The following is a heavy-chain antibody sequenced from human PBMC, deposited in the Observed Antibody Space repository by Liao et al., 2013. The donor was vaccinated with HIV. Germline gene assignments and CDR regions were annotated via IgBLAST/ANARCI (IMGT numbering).Heavy chain of an antibody. D-gene: IGHD1-26*01. CDR3: ARDAHIVGATTLGYYYYYMDV. CDR2: IYTSGST. V-gene: IGHV4-61*02. J-gene: IGHJ6*03. CDR1: GGSISSGSYY. Sequence: QVQLQESGPGLVKPSQTLSLTCTVSGGSISSGSYYWSWIRQPAGKGLEWIGRIYTSGSTNYNPSLKSRVTISVDTSKNQFSLKLSSVTAADTAVYYCARDAHIVGATTLGYYYYYMDVWGKGTTVTGLL.